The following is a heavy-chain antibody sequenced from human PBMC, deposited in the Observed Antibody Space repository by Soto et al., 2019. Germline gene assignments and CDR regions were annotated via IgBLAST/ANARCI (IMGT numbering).Heavy chain of an antibody. CDR3: ARVGLKYLRWFDP. CDR1: GYSFISYG. D-gene: IGHD6-6*01. V-gene: IGHV1-3*01. CDR2: INVDNGDT. J-gene: IGHJ5*02. Sequence: XSVKVSCKASGYSFISYGIQWVRQAPGQSLEWMGWINVDNGDTKYSQNFQDRVTILRDTSASTVYMELSSLRTEDTAVYYCARVGLKYLRWFDPWGQGSLVTSPQ.